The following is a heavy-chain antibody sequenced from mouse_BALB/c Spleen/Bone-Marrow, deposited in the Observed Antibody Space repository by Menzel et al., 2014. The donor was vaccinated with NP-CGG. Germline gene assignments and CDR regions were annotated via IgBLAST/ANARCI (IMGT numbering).Heavy chain of an antibody. Sequence: EVMLVESGGGLVQPGGSLKLSCAASGFDFRRYWMSWVRQAPGKGLQWIGEINPDSRTINYTPSLKDKFIISRDNAKNTLCLQMSKVRSEDTALYYCARGNYYGNLDYWGQGTTLTVSS. CDR3: ARGNYYGNLDY. V-gene: IGHV4-1*02. CDR1: GFDFRRYW. D-gene: IGHD2-1*01. CDR2: INPDSRTI. J-gene: IGHJ2*01.